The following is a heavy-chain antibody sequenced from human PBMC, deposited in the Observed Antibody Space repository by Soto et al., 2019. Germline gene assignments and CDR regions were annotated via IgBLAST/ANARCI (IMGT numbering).Heavy chain of an antibody. CDR1: GFTFRNYG. D-gene: IGHD3-22*01. V-gene: IGHV3-48*01. CDR2: IGIGSSTT. CDR3: AKDLTITMIVVVTLALDY. J-gene: IGHJ4*02. Sequence: PGGSLRLSCAASGFTFRNYGMNWVRQAPGKGLEWVSYIGIGSSTTYYADSVKGRFTISRDNSKNTLYLQMNSLRAEDTAVYYCAKDLTITMIVVVTLALDYWGQGTLVTVSS.